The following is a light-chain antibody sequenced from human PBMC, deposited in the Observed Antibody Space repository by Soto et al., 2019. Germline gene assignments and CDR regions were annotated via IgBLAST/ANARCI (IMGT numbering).Light chain of an antibody. V-gene: IGLV2-11*01. CDR3: CSYAGSYTYV. CDR2: DVT. J-gene: IGLJ1*01. Sequence: QSVLTQPRSVSGSPGQSVTISCTGTSSDVGGYNYVSWYRHHPGKAPKLMIYDVTKRPSGVRDRFSASKSGNTASLTISGLQAEDEADYYCCSYAGSYTYVFGTGTKVTVL. CDR1: SSDVGGYNY.